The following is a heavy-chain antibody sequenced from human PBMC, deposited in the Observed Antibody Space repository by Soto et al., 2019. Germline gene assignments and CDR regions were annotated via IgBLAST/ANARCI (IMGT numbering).Heavy chain of an antibody. Sequence: PGGSLRLSCAASGFTFRTYAITWVRQAPGKGLEWVSGIVANGGTTDYADSVKGRFTISRDNSKNMLYLQMKSLRVDDMAVYYCAKDQSYYYDSSGSRAEYWGQGTLVTVSS. CDR1: GFTFRTYA. CDR3: AKDQSYYYDSSGSRAEY. J-gene: IGHJ4*02. D-gene: IGHD3-22*01. V-gene: IGHV3-23*01. CDR2: IVANGGTT.